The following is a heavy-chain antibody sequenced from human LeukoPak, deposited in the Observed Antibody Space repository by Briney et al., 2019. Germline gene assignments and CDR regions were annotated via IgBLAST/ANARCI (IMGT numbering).Heavy chain of an antibody. J-gene: IGHJ3*02. Sequence: GGSLRLSCAASGFTFSSHSMNWVRQAPGKGLEWVSSISSSSSYIYYADSVKGRFTISRDNAKNSLYLQMNSLRAEDTAVYYCARAPRQDYYDSSGYPRMDAFDIWGQGTMVTVSS. CDR2: ISSSSSYI. V-gene: IGHV3-21*01. CDR1: GFTFSSHS. CDR3: ARAPRQDYYDSSGYPRMDAFDI. D-gene: IGHD3-22*01.